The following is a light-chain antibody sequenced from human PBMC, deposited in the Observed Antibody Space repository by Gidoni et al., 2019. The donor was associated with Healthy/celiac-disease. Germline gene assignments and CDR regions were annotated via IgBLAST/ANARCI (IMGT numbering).Light chain of an antibody. CDR1: QSVLYSSNNKNY. J-gene: IGKJ1*01. V-gene: IGKV4-1*01. CDR3: QQYYSTLTWT. Sequence: DIVMTQSPDSLAVSLGERATINCKSSQSVLYSSNNKNYLAWYQQKPGQPPKLLIYWASTRESGVPDRFSGSGSGTDFTLTISSLQAEDVAVYYCQQYYSTLTWTFGQGTKVENK. CDR2: WAS.